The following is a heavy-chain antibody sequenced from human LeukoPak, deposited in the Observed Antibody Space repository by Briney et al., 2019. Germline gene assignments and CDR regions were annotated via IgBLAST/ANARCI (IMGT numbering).Heavy chain of an antibody. D-gene: IGHD6-13*01. J-gene: IGHJ3*02. V-gene: IGHV3-21*01. CDR3: ARPLGSSSWYTGRAFDI. Sequence: PGGSLRLSCSASGFTFTSYSMNWVRQAPGKGLEWVSSISNRGDYIYYADSVKGRFTISRDNSKNTLYLQMNSLRAEDTAVYYCARPLGSSSWYTGRAFDIWGQGTMVTVSS. CDR2: ISNRGDYI. CDR1: GFTFTSYS.